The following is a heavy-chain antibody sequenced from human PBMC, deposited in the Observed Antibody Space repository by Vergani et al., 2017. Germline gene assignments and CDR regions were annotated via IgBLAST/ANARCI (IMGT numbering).Heavy chain of an antibody. J-gene: IGHJ5*02. CDR1: GSTVSGHY. CDR3: ARGNYYGSGTYGDP. V-gene: IGHV3-66*02. D-gene: IGHD3-10*01. Sequence: ELQLVESGGGLVQPGGSLRLSCAASGSTVSGHYMTWVRQAPGKGLEWFSHIYSSDETYYAYSVKGRVTISRDTSKNTLHLQLNNLRVEDTAVYYCARGNYYGSGTYGDPWGQGTLVTVSS. CDR2: IYSSDET.